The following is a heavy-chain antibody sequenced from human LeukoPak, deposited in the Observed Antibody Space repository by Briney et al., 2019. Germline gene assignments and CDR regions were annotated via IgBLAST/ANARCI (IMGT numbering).Heavy chain of an antibody. Sequence: GASVKVSCKASGYTFTSYYMHWVRQAPGQGLEWMGIINPSGGSTSYAQKFQGRVTMTRDTSMSTVYMELSSLRSEDTAVYYCARDLGITMVRGVLGWFDPWGQGTLVTVSS. CDR2: INPSGGST. D-gene: IGHD3-10*01. V-gene: IGHV1-46*01. CDR1: GYTFTSYY. J-gene: IGHJ5*02. CDR3: ARDLGITMVRGVLGWFDP.